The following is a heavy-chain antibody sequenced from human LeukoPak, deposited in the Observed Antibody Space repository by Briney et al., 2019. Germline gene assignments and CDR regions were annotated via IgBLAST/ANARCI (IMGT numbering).Heavy chain of an antibody. CDR3: AKFAEVGATVAFDI. Sequence: PGGSLRLSCAASGFTFSSYGMHWVRQAPGKGLEWVAVISYDGSNKYYADSVKGRFTISRDNSKNTLYLQMNSLRAEDTAVYYCAKFAEVGATVAFDIWGQGTMVTVSS. CDR1: GFTFSSYG. CDR2: ISYDGSNK. D-gene: IGHD1-26*01. J-gene: IGHJ3*02. V-gene: IGHV3-30*18.